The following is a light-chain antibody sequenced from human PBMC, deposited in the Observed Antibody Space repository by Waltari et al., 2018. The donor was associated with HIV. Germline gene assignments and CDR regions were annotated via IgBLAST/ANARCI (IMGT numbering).Light chain of an antibody. Sequence: EIVLTQSPGPLSLSPGERATLSCRASLTVSTDYLAWYQHKPGQPPRLLIYHASRRATGVPDRFSGSGSVSDFTLTISRLEPEDFAVYSCQQYGSSPPTFGQGTKVEI. CDR2: HAS. J-gene: IGKJ1*01. CDR1: LTVSTDY. CDR3: QQYGSSPPT. V-gene: IGKV3-20*01.